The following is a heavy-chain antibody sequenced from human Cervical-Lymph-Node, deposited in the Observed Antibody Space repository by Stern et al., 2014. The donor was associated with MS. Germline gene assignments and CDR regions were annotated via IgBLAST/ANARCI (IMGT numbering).Heavy chain of an antibody. CDR3: ARRHSGGSKDIDY. V-gene: IGHV4-39*01. D-gene: IGHD3-10*01. CDR1: GGSISSSGYF. CDR2: IYYSGST. J-gene: IGHJ4*02. Sequence: QVQLQESGPGLVKASETLSLTCTVSGGSISSSGYFWGWIRQPPGQGLDWIGSIYYSGSTYYNPSLKSRVTISVDTSKNQFSLKLSSVTAADTAVYFCARRHSGGSKDIDYWGQGTLVTVSS.